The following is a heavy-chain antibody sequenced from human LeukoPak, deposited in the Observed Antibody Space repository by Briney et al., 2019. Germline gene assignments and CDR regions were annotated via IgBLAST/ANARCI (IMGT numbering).Heavy chain of an antibody. D-gene: IGHD7-27*01. CDR3: ARGWGMFHH. CDR2: IYSGGNT. Sequence: GGSLRLSCAASGVSVSNDYISWVRQAPGKGLEWGSVIYSGGNTYYADSVKGRFTISRDNSKNTVYLQMNTVRDEDTAVYYCARGWGMFHHWGQGTLVTVSS. V-gene: IGHV3-53*01. CDR1: GVSVSNDY. J-gene: IGHJ4*02.